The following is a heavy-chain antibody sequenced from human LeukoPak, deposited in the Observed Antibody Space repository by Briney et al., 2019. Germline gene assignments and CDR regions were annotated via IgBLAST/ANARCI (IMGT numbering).Heavy chain of an antibody. CDR1: GYTFSIYN. D-gene: IGHD6-13*01. CDR2: INPSGGT. J-gene: IGHJ5*02. Sequence: ASVKVSCKASGYTFSIYNMHWVRQAPGQGLEWMGIINPSGGTSYAQKLQGRITMTRDTSTSTLYMELSRLKSEDTAVYYCARDTSEAAAGQDWFDPWGQGTLVTVSS. CDR3: ARDTSEAAAGQDWFDP. V-gene: IGHV1-46*01.